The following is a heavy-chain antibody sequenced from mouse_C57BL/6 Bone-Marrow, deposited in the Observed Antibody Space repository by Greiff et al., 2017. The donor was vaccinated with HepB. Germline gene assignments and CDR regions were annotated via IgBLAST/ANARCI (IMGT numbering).Heavy chain of an antibody. V-gene: IGHV5-6*01. D-gene: IGHD3-3*01. Sequence: DVHLVESGGDLVKPGGSLKLSCAASGFTFSSYGMSWVRQTPDKRLEWVATISSGGSYTYYPDSVKGRFTISRDNAKNTLYLQMSSLKSEDTAMYYCARLGGYWGQGTTLTVSS. CDR3: ARLGGY. CDR2: ISSGGSYT. J-gene: IGHJ2*01. CDR1: GFTFSSYG.